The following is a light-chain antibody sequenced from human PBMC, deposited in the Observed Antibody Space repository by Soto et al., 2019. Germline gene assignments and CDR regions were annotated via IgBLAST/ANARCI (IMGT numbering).Light chain of an antibody. CDR1: SSDVGNYNL. CDR3: CSYSYGNTRV. Sequence: QSALTQPASVSGSPGQSITISCTGTSSDVGNYNLVSWYQQHPGKAPKVLIYGDDKRPSGVSNRFSGSKSGNTASLTISGLQAEDEADYYCCSYSYGNTRVFGGGTKLTVL. V-gene: IGLV2-23*01. CDR2: GDD. J-gene: IGLJ2*01.